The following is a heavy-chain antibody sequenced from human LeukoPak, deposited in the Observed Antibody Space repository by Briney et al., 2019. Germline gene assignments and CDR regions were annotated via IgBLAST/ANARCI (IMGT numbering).Heavy chain of an antibody. Sequence: SETLSLTCTVSGGSISSYYWSWIRQPAGKGLEWIGRIYTSGSTNYNPSLKSRVTISVDTSKNQFSLKLSSVTAADTAVYYCATSPCSGSYQKVDYWGQGTLVTVSS. V-gene: IGHV4-4*07. J-gene: IGHJ4*02. CDR1: GGSISSYY. CDR3: ATSPCSGSYQKVDY. D-gene: IGHD1-26*01. CDR2: IYTSGST.